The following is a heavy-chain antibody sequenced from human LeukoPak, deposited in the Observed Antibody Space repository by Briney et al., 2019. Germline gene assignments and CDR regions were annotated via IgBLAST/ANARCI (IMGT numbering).Heavy chain of an antibody. J-gene: IGHJ6*03. CDR2: IPYDGDNT. V-gene: IGHV3-30*18. Sequence: GGSLTLSCAASGFTFRTYGLHWVRQAPGKGLEWLAVIPYDGDNTYYADSVRGRFTISRDNARNTLYLQMNSLTTEDTAVYYCAKDRYYMDVWGKGTTVTVSS. CDR1: GFTFRTYG. CDR3: AKDRYYMDV.